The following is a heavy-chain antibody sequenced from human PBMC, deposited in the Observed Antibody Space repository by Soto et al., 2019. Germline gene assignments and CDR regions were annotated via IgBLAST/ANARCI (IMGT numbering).Heavy chain of an antibody. CDR1: GFTFSTYA. J-gene: IGHJ4*02. Sequence: GGSLILSCAASGFTFSTYAMSWVRQAPGKGLEWVSSISASGAGTYYAESVKGRFTISRDNSKNTLFLQMNSLRAEDTAVYYCAKDLVYYGSGSYHTDWGQGTLVTVSS. CDR3: AKDLVYYGSGSYHTD. V-gene: IGHV3-23*01. CDR2: ISASGAGT. D-gene: IGHD3-10*01.